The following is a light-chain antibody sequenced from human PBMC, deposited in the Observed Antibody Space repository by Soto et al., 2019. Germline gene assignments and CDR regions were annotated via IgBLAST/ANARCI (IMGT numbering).Light chain of an antibody. V-gene: IGKV3-15*01. CDR1: ETLISF. CDR2: GAS. Sequence: DIVWTQSPSTLPVSTGERVTLSCRASETLISFLACYQQKPGQAPRLLLSGASTRATGVPARSSGSGSATDFTHTISILQSEDVAVYYCPRYNYWPFVVGHGTKLEI. CDR3: PRYNYWPFV. J-gene: IGKJ2*01.